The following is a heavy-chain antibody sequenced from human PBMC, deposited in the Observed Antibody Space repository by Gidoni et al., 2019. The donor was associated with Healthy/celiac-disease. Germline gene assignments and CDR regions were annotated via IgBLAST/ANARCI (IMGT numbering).Heavy chain of an antibody. D-gene: IGHD1-1*01. V-gene: IGHV3-48*01. CDR3: ARDGGWTDPDAFDI. CDR2: ISSSSSTI. Sequence: EVQLVESGGGLVQPGGSLRLSCAASGFTFSSYSMNWVRQAPGKGLEWVSYISSSSSTIYYADSVKGRFTISRDNAKNSLYLQMNSLRAEDTAVYYCARDGGWTDPDAFDIWGQGTMVTVSS. J-gene: IGHJ3*02. CDR1: GFTFSSYS.